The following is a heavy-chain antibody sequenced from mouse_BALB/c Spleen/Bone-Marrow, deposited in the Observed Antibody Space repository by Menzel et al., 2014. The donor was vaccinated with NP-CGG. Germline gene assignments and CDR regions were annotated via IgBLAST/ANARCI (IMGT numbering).Heavy chain of an antibody. J-gene: IGHJ3*01. CDR2: ISSGGSYT. CDR3: TRDDCDGELVY. V-gene: IGHV5-6-4*01. CDR1: GFTFSSYT. Sequence: EVQLQESGGGLVKPGGSLKLSCAAYGFTFSSYTMSWVCQTPEKRLEWVATISSGGSYTYYPDSVKGRFTISRDNDKNTLYQQMSSLKSEDTAMYYYTRDDCDGELVYWGQGTLVTVSA.